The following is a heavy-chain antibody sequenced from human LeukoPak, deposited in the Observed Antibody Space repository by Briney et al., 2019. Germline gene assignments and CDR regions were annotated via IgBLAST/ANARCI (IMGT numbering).Heavy chain of an antibody. CDR3: AEGSKTPSDY. CDR2: ISAYNGNT. V-gene: IGHV1-18*01. CDR1: GYTFTSYG. J-gene: IGHJ4*02. Sequence: ASVKVSCKASGYTFTSYGISWVRQAPGQGLEWMGWISAYNGNTNYAQKFQGRVTITADKSTSTAYMELSSLRSEDTAVYYCAEGSKTPSDYWGQGTLVTVSS.